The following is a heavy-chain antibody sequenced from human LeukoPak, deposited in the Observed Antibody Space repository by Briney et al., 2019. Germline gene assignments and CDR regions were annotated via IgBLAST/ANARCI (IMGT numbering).Heavy chain of an antibody. V-gene: IGHV4-30-4*01. CDR3: ARASHGSGSFDY. Sequence: PSQTLSLTCTVSGGSISTGDYYWSWIRQPPGKGLEWIGYSYYSGSTYYNPSLKSRVTISVDTSKNQLSLTRSSVTSADTAVYYCARASHGSGSFDYWGQGTLVTVSP. CDR2: SYYSGST. J-gene: IGHJ4*02. D-gene: IGHD3-10*01. CDR1: GGSISTGDYY.